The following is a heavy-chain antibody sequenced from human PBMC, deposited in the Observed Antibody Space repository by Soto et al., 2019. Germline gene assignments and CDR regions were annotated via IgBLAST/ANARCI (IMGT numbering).Heavy chain of an antibody. CDR3: AKGGSTSSWPYYNGMDV. CDR1: GFTFSSYA. Sequence: EVQLLESGGGLVQPGGSLRLSCAASGFTFSSYAMSWVRQAPGKGLEWVSAISGSGGSTYYADSVKGRFTISRDNSKHTLYLQMNSLRAEDTAVYYCAKGGSTSSWPYYNGMDVWGQATTVTVSS. D-gene: IGHD2-2*01. J-gene: IGHJ6*02. CDR2: ISGSGGST. V-gene: IGHV3-23*01.